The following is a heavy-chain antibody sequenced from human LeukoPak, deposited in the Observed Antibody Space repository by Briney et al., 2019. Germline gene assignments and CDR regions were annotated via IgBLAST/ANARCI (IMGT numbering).Heavy chain of an antibody. D-gene: IGHD3-22*01. CDR1: GFTFSSSA. V-gene: IGHV3-23*01. Sequence: PGGSLRLSCIASGFTFSSSAMSWVRHAPGKGLEWVSGINWNSGSIAYADSVKGRFTMSRDNPKNTMNLQMNSLRAEDTAVYYCAKGGGSSGRSYYFDYWGQGTLVAVSS. CDR3: AKGGGSSGRSYYFDY. J-gene: IGHJ4*02. CDR2: INWNSGSI.